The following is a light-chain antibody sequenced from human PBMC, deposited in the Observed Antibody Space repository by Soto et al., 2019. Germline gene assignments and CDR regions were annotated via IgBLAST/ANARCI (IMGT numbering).Light chain of an antibody. CDR2: RNS. V-gene: IGLV1-40*01. CDR1: SSNIGAGYD. J-gene: IGLJ3*02. CDR3: QSYDSSLSGGV. Sequence: QSVLTQPPSVSGAPGQRVTISCTGSSSNIGAGYDVHWYQQLPGTAPKLLIYRNSNRPSGVPDRFSGSKSGTSASLAITGLQAEDEADYYCQSYDSSLSGGVFGGGTKLTV.